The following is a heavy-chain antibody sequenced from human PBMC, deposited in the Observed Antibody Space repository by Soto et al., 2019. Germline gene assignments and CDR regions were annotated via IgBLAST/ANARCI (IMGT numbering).Heavy chain of an antibody. Sequence: EVQLLESGGGLVHPGGSLRLSCAASGFTFSSYAMNWVRQAPGKGLEWVSAISGSGGNTYYADSVKGRFTISRDNSKNTLYLQMNSLRAEDTAVYYCAKDEATGAFWTYGLDVWGQGTTVTVSS. J-gene: IGHJ6*02. V-gene: IGHV3-23*01. D-gene: IGHD3-3*01. CDR3: AKDEATGAFWTYGLDV. CDR1: GFTFSSYA. CDR2: ISGSGGNT.